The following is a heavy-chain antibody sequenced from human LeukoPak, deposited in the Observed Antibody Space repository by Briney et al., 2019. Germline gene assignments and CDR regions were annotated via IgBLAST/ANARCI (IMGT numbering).Heavy chain of an antibody. D-gene: IGHD2-2*01. V-gene: IGHV3-48*01. CDR1: GYSFTTYD. Sequence: GGSLRLSCVASGYSFTTYDMNWVRQSPGKGLEWVSHISESSNTIHYADSVKGRFTISRDNARRSLYLQMNSLRAEDTGVYYCARACGRASYYDTPDFDCWGQGTLVTVAS. CDR3: ARACGRASYYDTPDFDC. J-gene: IGHJ4*02. CDR2: ISESSNTI.